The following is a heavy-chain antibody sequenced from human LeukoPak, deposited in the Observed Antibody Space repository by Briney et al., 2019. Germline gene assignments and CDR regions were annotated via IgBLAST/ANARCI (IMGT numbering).Heavy chain of an antibody. J-gene: IGHJ4*02. CDR3: AKDCSGGSCLDY. Sequence: GGSLRLSCAASGFTFSSYAMSWVRQAPGKGLEWVSAISGSGGSTYYADSVKGRFTISRDNSKNTLYLQMSSLRAEDTAVYYCAKDCSGGSCLDYWGQGTLVTVSS. D-gene: IGHD2-15*01. CDR2: ISGSGGST. CDR1: GFTFSSYA. V-gene: IGHV3-23*01.